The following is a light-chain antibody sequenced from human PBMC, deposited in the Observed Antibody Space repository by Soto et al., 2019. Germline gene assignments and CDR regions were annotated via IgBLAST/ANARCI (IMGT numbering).Light chain of an antibody. CDR2: EVS. Sequence: QSALTQPPSASRSPGQSVTISCTGTSSDVGGYNYVSWYQQHPGKAPKVIIYEVSKRPSGVPDRFSGSKSGSTASLTVSGLQAEDEADYYCSSYAVTNIFVFGTGTKV. CDR1: SSDVGGYNY. V-gene: IGLV2-8*02. CDR3: SSYAVTNIFV. J-gene: IGLJ1*01.